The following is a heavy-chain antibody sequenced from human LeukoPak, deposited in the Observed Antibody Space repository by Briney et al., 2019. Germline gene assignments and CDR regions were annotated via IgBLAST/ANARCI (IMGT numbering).Heavy chain of an antibody. J-gene: IGHJ4*02. CDR3: AEDQKLEPFHY. D-gene: IGHD1-1*01. CDR1: GFIFTNYN. CDR2: ISGGSTYI. Sequence: GGSLRLSCAASGFIFTNYNLNWVRQAPGKGLEWISSISGGSTYIYYADSVKGRFTISRDNSENALYLQMNSLRPEDAAMYYCAEDQKLEPFHYWGQGTLVTVSS. V-gene: IGHV3-21*01.